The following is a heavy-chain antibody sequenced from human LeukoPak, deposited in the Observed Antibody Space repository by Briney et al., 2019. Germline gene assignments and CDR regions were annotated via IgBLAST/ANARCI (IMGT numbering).Heavy chain of an antibody. D-gene: IGHD5-24*01. Sequence: ASVKVSCKAFGYTFTSNYMHWVRKAPGQGPEWMGVSSPSGGSTTYAQKFQGRVTLTRDMSTSTDYLELSSLRSEDTAVYYCARDNSVRDEAWWFNPWGQGTLVTVSS. CDR3: ARDNSVRDEAWWFNP. CDR1: GYTFTSNY. CDR2: SSPSGGST. V-gene: IGHV1-46*01. J-gene: IGHJ5*02.